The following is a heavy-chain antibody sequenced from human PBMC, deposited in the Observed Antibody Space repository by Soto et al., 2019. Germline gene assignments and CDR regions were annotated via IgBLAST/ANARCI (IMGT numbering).Heavy chain of an antibody. J-gene: IGHJ4*02. CDR3: AQGGQYQQPYLFDF. CDR2: LTGNGGTT. D-gene: IGHD2-2*01. CDR1: GCTFSNFG. V-gene: IGHV3-23*01. Sequence: GGSLRLSCEASGCTFSNFGMSWFRKAPGKGLEWVSGLTGNGGTTYYADSVKGRFTISRDNSKNTLSLQMNSLRVEDTAVYYYAQGGQYQQPYLFDFWGPRTLVTV.